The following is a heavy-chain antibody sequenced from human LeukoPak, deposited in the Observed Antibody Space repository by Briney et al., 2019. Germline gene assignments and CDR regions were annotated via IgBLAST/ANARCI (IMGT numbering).Heavy chain of an antibody. CDR2: ISYDGSNK. J-gene: IGHJ4*02. CDR1: GFTFSSYA. CDR3: ARIPVVRYFDY. Sequence: GGSLRLSCAASGFTFSSYAMHWVRQAPGKGLEWVAVISYDGSNKYYADSVKGRFTISRDNSKNTLYLQMNSLRAEDMAVYYCARIPVVRYFDYWGQGTLVTVSS. V-gene: IGHV3-30-3*01. D-gene: IGHD2-2*02.